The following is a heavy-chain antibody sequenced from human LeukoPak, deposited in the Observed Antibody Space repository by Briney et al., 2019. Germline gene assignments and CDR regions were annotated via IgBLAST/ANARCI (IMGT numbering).Heavy chain of an antibody. CDR3: ARLSVWNFDYLPWFDP. CDR1: GGSISSGSYY. Sequence: PSETLSLTCSVSGGSISSGSYYWSWIRQPAGKGLQWIGFIYSSGSTKYNPFLKSRVTMSVDTSKNYFSLRLSSVTAADTAVYYCARLSVWNFDYLPWFDPWGQGTLVTVSS. J-gene: IGHJ5*02. CDR2: IYSSGST. D-gene: IGHD3-9*01. V-gene: IGHV4-61*10.